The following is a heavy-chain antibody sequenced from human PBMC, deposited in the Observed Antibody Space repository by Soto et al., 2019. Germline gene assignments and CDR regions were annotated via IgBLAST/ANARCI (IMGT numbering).Heavy chain of an antibody. CDR2: ISYDGSKK. Sequence: QVQLVESGGGVVQPGRSLRLSCAASGFTFSSYGMHWVRQAPGKGLEWVARISYDGSKKVYADSVKGRFTISRDNSKDTLYLQLNSLIAEDTAVFYCAKEEYRGSSFDYGGQGTLVTVSS. V-gene: IGHV3-30*18. D-gene: IGHD1-26*01. CDR1: GFTFSSYG. J-gene: IGHJ4*02. CDR3: AKEEYRGSSFDY.